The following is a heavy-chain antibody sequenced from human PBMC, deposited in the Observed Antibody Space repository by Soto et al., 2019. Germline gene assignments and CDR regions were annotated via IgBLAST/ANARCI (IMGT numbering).Heavy chain of an antibody. CDR2: LSDNGGTT. J-gene: IGHJ6*02. Sequence: GGSLSVSCASLCFSFPNFTTECVDQAPGKGLEWVSSLSDNGGTTYYADSVKGRFTISRDNSKNTLYLQMNSLRAEDTAVYYCARGGSSSSSGYYYGMDVWGQGT. CDR3: ARGGSSSSSGYYYGMDV. D-gene: IGHD6-6*01. V-gene: IGHV3-23*01. CDR1: CFSFPNFT.